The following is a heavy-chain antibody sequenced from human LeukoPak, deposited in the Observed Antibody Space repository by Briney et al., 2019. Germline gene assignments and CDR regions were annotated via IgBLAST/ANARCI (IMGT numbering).Heavy chain of an antibody. J-gene: IGHJ3*02. CDR2: IYTSGST. D-gene: IGHD6-6*01. V-gene: IGHV4-4*07. CDR1: GGSISSYY. CDR3: ARVVGIAARPRAFDI. Sequence: SETLSLTCTVCGGSISSYYWSWVRQPAGKGLEWIGRIYTSGSTNYNPSLKSRVTMSVDTSKNQFSLKLSSVTAADTAVYYCARVVGIAARPRAFDIWGQGTMVTVSS.